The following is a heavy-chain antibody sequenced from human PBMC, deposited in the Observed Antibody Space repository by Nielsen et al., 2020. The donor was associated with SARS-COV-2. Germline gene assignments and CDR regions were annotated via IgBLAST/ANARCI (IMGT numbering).Heavy chain of an antibody. D-gene: IGHD3-3*01. Sequence: ASVKVPCKASGYTFSNYDINWVRQATGQGLEWMGWMNPNSGNTGYAQKFQGRVTMTRNTSISTAYMELSSLRSQDTAVYYCARAPYDFWSGYYTQSHFDYWGQGTLVTVSS. CDR2: MNPNSGNT. V-gene: IGHV1-8*01. CDR1: GYTFSNYD. J-gene: IGHJ4*02. CDR3: ARAPYDFWSGYYTQSHFDY.